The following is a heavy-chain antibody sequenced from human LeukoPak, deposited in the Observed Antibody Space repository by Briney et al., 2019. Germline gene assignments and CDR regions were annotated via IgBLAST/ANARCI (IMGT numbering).Heavy chain of an antibody. V-gene: IGHV3-23*01. D-gene: IGHD6-19*01. CDR1: GFTFSSYA. CDR2: ISGSGGST. CDR3: AKDLHSSGWYKDKYYFDY. J-gene: IGHJ4*02. Sequence: GGSLRLSCAASGFTFSSYAMSWVRQAPGKGLEWVSAISGSGGSTYYADSVKGRFTISRDNSKNTLYLQMNSLRAEDTAVYYCAKDLHSSGWYKDKYYFDYWGQGTLVTVSS.